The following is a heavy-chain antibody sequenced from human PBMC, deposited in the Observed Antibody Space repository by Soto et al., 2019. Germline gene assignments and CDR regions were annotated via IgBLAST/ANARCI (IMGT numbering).Heavy chain of an antibody. J-gene: IGHJ4*02. CDR2: ISDSGGST. V-gene: IGHV3-23*01. CDR1: GFTFSSYA. Sequence: LRLSCAASGFTFSSYAMSWVRQAPGKGLEWVSGISDSGGSTYYADFVKGRFTISRDNSKNTLYLQMNSLRADDTAVYFCAKIRGSGSYYIFDYWGQGTLVTVSS. CDR3: AKIRGSGSYYIFDY. D-gene: IGHD3-10*01.